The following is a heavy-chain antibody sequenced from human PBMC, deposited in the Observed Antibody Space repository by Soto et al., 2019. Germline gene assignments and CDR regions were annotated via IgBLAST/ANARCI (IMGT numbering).Heavy chain of an antibody. CDR3: ARFTVTTAHYYYGMDV. J-gene: IGHJ6*02. Sequence: ASVKVSCKASGGTFSSYAISWVRQAPGQGLEWMGGIIPIFGTANYAQKFQGRVTITADESTSTAYMELSSLRSEDTAVYYCARFTVTTAHYYYGMDVWGQGTTVTVSS. V-gene: IGHV1-69*13. D-gene: IGHD4-17*01. CDR2: IIPIFGTA. CDR1: GGTFSSYA.